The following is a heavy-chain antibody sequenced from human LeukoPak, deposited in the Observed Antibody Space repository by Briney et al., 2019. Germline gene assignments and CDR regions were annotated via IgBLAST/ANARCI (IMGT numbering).Heavy chain of an antibody. D-gene: IGHD3-10*01. CDR3: AKDWGFQYASGSYCEY. Sequence: WGSLRLSCAASGFTFSNYGIHWVRQAPGKGLEWVAVISYDGSNKYYGDYVKRRFTSSRDNSKNTLYLQANSLRAEDTAVYYCAKDWGFQYASGSYCEYWGQGTLVTVS. V-gene: IGHV3-30*18. CDR1: GFTFSNYG. CDR2: ISYDGSNK. J-gene: IGHJ4*02.